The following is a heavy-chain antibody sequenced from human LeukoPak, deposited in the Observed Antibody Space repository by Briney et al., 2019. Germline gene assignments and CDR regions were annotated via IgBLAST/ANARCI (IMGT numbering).Heavy chain of an antibody. D-gene: IGHD5-12*01. CDR2: ISTSGVST. J-gene: IGHJ4*02. V-gene: IGHV3-23*01. Sequence: RGSLRLSCAASGFTFSSYAMTWVRQAPGKGLEWVSAISTSGVSTYYADSVRGRFTISRDNSKNTLYLQMNSLRAEDTAVYYCAKDGGFGYWEYYFDYWGQGTLVTVPS. CDR1: GFTFSSYA. CDR3: AKDGGFGYWEYYFDY.